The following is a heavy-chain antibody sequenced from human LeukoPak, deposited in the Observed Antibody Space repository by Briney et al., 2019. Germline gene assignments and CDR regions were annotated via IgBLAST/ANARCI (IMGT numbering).Heavy chain of an antibody. V-gene: IGHV4-59*08. J-gene: IGHJ4*02. CDR2: IPYSGSP. D-gene: IGHD1/OR15-1a*01. CDR3: ARSIIGTRSKFDY. CDR1: GGSISTSY. Sequence: SETLSLTCTVSGGSISTSYWSWIRQPPGKGLEWIGYIPYSGSPNYNPPLKSRVTISLDTSKNQFALKLSSVTAADTAVYYCARSIIGTRSKFDYWGQGTLVTVSS.